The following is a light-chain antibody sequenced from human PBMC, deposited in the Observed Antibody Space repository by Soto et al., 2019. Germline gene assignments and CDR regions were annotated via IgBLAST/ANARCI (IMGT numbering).Light chain of an antibody. CDR2: DNN. CDR3: GTWDSSLSAFYV. Sequence: QSVLTQPPSVSSAPGHKVTISCSGSSSNIGNNYVSWYQQLPGTAPKLLIYDNNKRPSGIPDRFSGSKSGTSATLGITGLQTGDEAHYYCGTWDSSLSAFYVFGTGTKVTVL. J-gene: IGLJ1*01. CDR1: SSNIGNNY. V-gene: IGLV1-51*01.